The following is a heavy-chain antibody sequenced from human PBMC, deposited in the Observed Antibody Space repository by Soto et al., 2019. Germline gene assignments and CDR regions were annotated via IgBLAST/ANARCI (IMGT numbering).Heavy chain of an antibody. V-gene: IGHV6-1*01. Sequence: PSQTLSLTCAISGDSASNNGATWNWIRQSPSRGLEWLGRTYYRSKWKYDYAISVKSRISINPDTSKNQFSLQLNSVTPEDTAVYYCARDPPEFNSGLDHWGQGTVVTVSS. CDR3: ARDPPEFNSGLDH. D-gene: IGHD1-26*01. CDR1: GDSASNNGAT. J-gene: IGHJ4*02. CDR2: TYYRSKWKY.